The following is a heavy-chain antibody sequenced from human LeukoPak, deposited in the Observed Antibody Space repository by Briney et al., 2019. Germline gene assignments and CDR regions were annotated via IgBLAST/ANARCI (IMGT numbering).Heavy chain of an antibody. D-gene: IGHD6-19*01. CDR3: ARERAGDFDY. CDR1: GVSISSYY. Sequence: PSETLSLTCTVSGVSISSYYWSWIRQPPGKGLEWIGYIYYSGSTNYNPSLKSRVTISVDTSKNQFSLKLSSVTAADTAVYYCARERAGDFDYWGQGTLVTVSS. CDR2: IYYSGST. V-gene: IGHV4-59*01. J-gene: IGHJ4*02.